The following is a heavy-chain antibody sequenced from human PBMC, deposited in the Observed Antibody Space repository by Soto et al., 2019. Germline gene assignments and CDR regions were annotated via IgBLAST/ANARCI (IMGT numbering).Heavy chain of an antibody. CDR2: IVVGSGNT. CDR3: AAVKGDSGYDLGPFFDY. J-gene: IGHJ4*02. Sequence: QMQLVQSGPEVKKPGTSVKVSCKASGFTFTSSAVQWVRQARGQRLEWIGWIVVGSGNTNYAQKFQERVTITGDMSTSTAYMELSSLRSEDTAVYYCAAVKGDSGYDLGPFFDYWGQGTLVTVSS. D-gene: IGHD5-12*01. V-gene: IGHV1-58*01. CDR1: GFTFTSSA.